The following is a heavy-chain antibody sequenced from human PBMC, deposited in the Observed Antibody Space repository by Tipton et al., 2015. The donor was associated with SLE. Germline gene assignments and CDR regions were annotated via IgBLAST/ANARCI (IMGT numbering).Heavy chain of an antibody. CDR2: ISGSGGST. J-gene: IGHJ4*02. Sequence: SLRLSCAASGFTFSSYGMHWVRQAPGKGLEWVSAISGSGGSTYYADSVKGRFTISRDNSKNTLYLQMNSLRAEDTAVYYCAKDYSSGWYYFDYWGQGTLVTVSS. CDR1: GFTFSSYG. V-gene: IGHV3-23*01. D-gene: IGHD6-19*01. CDR3: AKDYSSGWYYFDY.